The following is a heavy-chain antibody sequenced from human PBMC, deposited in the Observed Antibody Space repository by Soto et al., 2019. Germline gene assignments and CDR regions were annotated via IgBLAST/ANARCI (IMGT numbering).Heavy chain of an antibody. CDR2: IYPDDSDT. V-gene: IGHV5-51*01. CDR3: ARRHYDRTGYMDV. J-gene: IGHJ6*02. Sequence: GESLKISCMGSGYSFSTYWIVWVRQMPGKGLEWMGIIYPDDSDTRYSPACEGQVTISADKSTRTAYMQWSSLKASDTAMYYCARRHYDRTGYMDVWGQGTTVTVSS. D-gene: IGHD3-22*01. CDR1: GYSFSTYW.